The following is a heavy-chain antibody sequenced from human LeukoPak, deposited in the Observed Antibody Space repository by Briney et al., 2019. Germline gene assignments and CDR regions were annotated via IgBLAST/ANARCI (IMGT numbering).Heavy chain of an antibody. Sequence: SLPLSCEACGFTFNHHRMNLVRLDPGDRLEWVSSIDSSGGYMFYADSVKGRFITSRDNAKDSLYLQMNSLRVEDTAVYYCLRGDRRDYWGQGTLVTVSS. CDR3: LRGDRRDY. CDR1: GFTFNHHR. CDR2: IDSSGGYM. J-gene: IGHJ4*02. V-gene: IGHV3-21*06.